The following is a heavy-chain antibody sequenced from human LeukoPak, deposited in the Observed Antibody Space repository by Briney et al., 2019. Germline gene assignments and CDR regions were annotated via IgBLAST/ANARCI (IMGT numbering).Heavy chain of an antibody. V-gene: IGHV1-69*13. CDR1: GGILNNYA. CDR2: ISDYNCYT. Sequence: SVTVSCQASGGILNNYAISWVRQAPGQGLAWMGWISDYNCYTNYAQKFQGRVTTTADESTSTAYMELSSLRSEYTAVYYGSRAWRGASMVLGVITPAGAFDIWSQGTMVTVSS. D-gene: IGHD3-10*01. J-gene: IGHJ3*02. CDR3: SRAWRGASMVLGVITPAGAFDI.